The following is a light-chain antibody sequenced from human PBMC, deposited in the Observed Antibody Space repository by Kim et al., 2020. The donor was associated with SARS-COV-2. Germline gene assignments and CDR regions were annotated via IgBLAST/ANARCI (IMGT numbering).Light chain of an antibody. CDR1: SSDVGAYTY. J-gene: IGLJ3*02. V-gene: IGLV2-14*04. Sequence: GQSITISCTGTSSDVGAYTYVSWYQQHPGKAPKLMIYDVSKRPSGVSNRFSGSKSGNTASLTISGLQAEDEADYYCSSYTSSNTFVFGGGTQLTVL. CDR3: SSYTSSNTFV. CDR2: DVS.